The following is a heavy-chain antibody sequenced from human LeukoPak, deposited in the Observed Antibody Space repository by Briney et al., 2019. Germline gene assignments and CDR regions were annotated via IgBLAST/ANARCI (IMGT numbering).Heavy chain of an antibody. CDR1: GYTLTELS. CDR2: FDPEDGET. V-gene: IGHV1-24*01. D-gene: IGHD3-10*01. J-gene: IGHJ4*02. CDR3: AAGTMVRGVTYFDY. Sequence: ASVKVSCKVSGYTLTELSMHWVRQAPGKGLEWMGGFDPEDGETIYAQKFQGRVTMTEDTSTDTAYMELSSLGSEDTAVYYCAAGTMVRGVTYFDYWGQGTLVTVSS.